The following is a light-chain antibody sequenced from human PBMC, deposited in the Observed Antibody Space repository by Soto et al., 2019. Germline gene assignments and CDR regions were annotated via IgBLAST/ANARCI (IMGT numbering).Light chain of an antibody. J-gene: IGLJ2*01. CDR1: SSNIGSNI. CDR3: AAWDDSLNGVV. V-gene: IGLV1-44*01. Sequence: QSVLTQPPSASGTPGQRVTISCSGSSSNIGSNIVNWYQQLPGTAPKLLIYSNNQRPSGVPDRCSGSKSGTSASLSIIGLQSEDEADYYCAAWDDSLNGVVFGGGTKLTVL. CDR2: SNN.